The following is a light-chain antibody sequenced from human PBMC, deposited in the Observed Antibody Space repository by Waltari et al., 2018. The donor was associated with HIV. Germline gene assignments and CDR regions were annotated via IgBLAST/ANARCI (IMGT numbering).Light chain of an antibody. CDR2: GAS. V-gene: IGKV3-20*01. J-gene: IGKJ4*01. CDR3: QQYNTSPLT. Sequence: EVVLTQSPGTLSLFPGERATLSCRASQYVDTYLAWYQQRPGHSPRLLIYGASYRATGVPDRFSGSGSGTDFTLTITRLEPEDVAVFYCQQYNTSPLTFGGGTKVEIK. CDR1: QYVDTY.